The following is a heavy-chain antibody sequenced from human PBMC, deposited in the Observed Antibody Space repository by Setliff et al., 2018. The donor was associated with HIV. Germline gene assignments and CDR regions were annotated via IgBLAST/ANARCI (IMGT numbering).Heavy chain of an antibody. Sequence: PSETLSLTCTVSGGSISSHYWSWIRQPPGKDLEWIGYIYYTGTTNYNSSLKSRVTISVDKSKNLFSLKLSSVTAADTAMYYCARIATYYDTSGYLIPYYFDYWGQGTLVTVSS. CDR3: ARIATYYDTSGYLIPYYFDY. J-gene: IGHJ4*02. CDR2: IYYTGTT. CDR1: GGSISSHY. D-gene: IGHD3-22*01. V-gene: IGHV4-59*11.